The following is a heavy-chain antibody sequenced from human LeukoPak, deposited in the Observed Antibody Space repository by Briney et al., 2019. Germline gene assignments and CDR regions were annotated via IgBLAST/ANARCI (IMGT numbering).Heavy chain of an antibody. J-gene: IGHJ4*02. CDR3: ARAQPPPGGSPYNY. CDR1: GGSVSSDSYS. D-gene: IGHD2-15*01. Sequence: SGTLSLTCTVSGGSVSSDSYSWSWIRQPPGKGLEWIGYFYYTGSTNYNPSFKSRVTLSVDTSKNQFSLKLISVTAADTAVYYCARAQPPPGGSPYNYWGQGTLVTVSS. CDR2: FYYTGST. V-gene: IGHV4-61*01.